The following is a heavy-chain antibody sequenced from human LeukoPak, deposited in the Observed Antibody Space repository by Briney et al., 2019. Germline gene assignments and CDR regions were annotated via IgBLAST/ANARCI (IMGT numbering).Heavy chain of an antibody. CDR3: ARDSSPWFGELDHNYYYYYMDV. J-gene: IGHJ6*03. D-gene: IGHD3-10*01. Sequence: GASVKVSCKASGYTFTSYGISWVRQAPGQGLEWMGWISAYNGNTNYAQKLQGRVTMTTDTSTSTAYMELRSLRSDDTAVYYCARDSSPWFGELDHNYYYYYMDVWGKGTTVTISS. V-gene: IGHV1-18*01. CDR2: ISAYNGNT. CDR1: GYTFTSYG.